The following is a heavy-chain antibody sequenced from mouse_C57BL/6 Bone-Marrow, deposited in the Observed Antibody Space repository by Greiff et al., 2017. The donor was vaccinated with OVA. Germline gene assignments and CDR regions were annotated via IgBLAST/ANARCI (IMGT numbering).Heavy chain of an antibody. J-gene: IGHJ1*03. CDR3: ARGDYWYFDV. V-gene: IGHV5-17*01. Sequence: EVQLQESGGGLVKPGGSLKLSCAASGFTFSDYGMHWVRQAPEKGLEWVAYISSGSSTIYYADTVKGRFTISRDNAKNTLFLQMTSLRSEDTAMYYCARGDYWYFDVWGTGTTVTVSS. CDR1: GFTFSDYG. CDR2: ISSGSSTI.